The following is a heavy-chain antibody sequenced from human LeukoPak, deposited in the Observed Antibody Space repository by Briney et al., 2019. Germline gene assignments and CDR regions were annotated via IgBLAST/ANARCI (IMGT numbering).Heavy chain of an antibody. CDR2: ISGSGTTT. D-gene: IGHD3-10*01. CDR3: AKAGHYGSGSYYSDY. J-gene: IGHJ4*02. CDR1: GFFFSSYA. Sequence: PGGSLRLSCAASGFFFSSYAMTWVRQAPGRGLEWLSTISGSGTTTYYVDSVKGRFTVSRDNSKNTLYLQMSSLRAGDTAVYYCAKAGHYGSGSYYSDYWGRGTLVTVSP. V-gene: IGHV3-23*01.